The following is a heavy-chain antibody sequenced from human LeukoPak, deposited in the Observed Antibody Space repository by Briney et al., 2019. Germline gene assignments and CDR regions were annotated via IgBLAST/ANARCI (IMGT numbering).Heavy chain of an antibody. V-gene: IGHV4-59*01. J-gene: IGHJ4*02. D-gene: IGHD6-13*01. CDR3: ARASPSLYYYFDY. CDR1: GGSISSYY. Sequence: SETLSLTCTVSGGSISSYYWSWIRQPPGKGLEWIGYIYYSGSTNYNPSLKSRVTISVDTSKNQFFLKLSSVTAADTAVYYCARASPSLYYYFDYWGQGTLVTVSS. CDR2: IYYSGST.